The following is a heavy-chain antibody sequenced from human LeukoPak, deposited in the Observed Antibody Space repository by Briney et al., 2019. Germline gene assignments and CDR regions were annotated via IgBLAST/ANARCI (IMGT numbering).Heavy chain of an antibody. CDR3: TTDPAGIFDY. J-gene: IGHJ4*02. V-gene: IGHV3-73*01. CDR1: GFTFSGSA. Sequence: PGGSLRLSCAASGFTFSGSAMHWVRQASGKGLEWVGRIRSKANSYATAYAASVKGRFTISRDDSKNTAYLQMNSLKTKDTAVYYCTTDPAGIFDYWGQGTLVTVSS. CDR2: IRSKANSYAT. D-gene: IGHD6-19*01.